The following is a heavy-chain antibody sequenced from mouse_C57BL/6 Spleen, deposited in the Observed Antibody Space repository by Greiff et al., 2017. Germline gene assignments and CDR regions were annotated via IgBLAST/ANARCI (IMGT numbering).Heavy chain of an antibody. V-gene: IGHV1-81*01. Sequence: QVQLQQSGAELARPGASVKLSCKASGYTFTSYGISWVKQRTGQGLEWIGEIYPRSGNTYYNEKFKGKATLTADKSSSTAYMELRSLTSEDSAVXLCATGDGSSFFDYWGQGTTLTVSS. CDR3: ATGDGSSFFDY. J-gene: IGHJ2*01. CDR2: IYPRSGNT. CDR1: GYTFTSYG. D-gene: IGHD1-1*01.